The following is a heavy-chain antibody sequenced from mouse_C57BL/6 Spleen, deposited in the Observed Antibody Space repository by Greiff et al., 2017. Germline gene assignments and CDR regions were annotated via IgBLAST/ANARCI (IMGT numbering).Heavy chain of an antibody. Sequence: VMLVESGPGLVQPSQSLSITCTVSGFSLTSYGVHWVRQSPGKGLEWLGVIWSGGSTDYNAAFISRLSISKDNSKSQVFFKMNSLQADDTAIYYCARNPLGSSRKGYAMDYWGQGTSVTVSS. D-gene: IGHD1-1*01. CDR1: GFSLTSYG. CDR2: IWSGGST. CDR3: ARNPLGSSRKGYAMDY. V-gene: IGHV2-2*01. J-gene: IGHJ4*01.